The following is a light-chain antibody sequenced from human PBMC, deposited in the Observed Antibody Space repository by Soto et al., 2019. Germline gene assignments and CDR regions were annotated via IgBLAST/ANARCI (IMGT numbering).Light chain of an antibody. CDR2: EVS. V-gene: IGLV2-18*02. Sequence: HSVLTQPPSVSRSPGQSVTIFFTVTNSDVGSYNRVSWYQQPPGTAPKLMIYEVSNRPSGVPDPFSASMSGNTSSLTISPLQAEWVSEHYCKPYTSRRPYVFRAGPKATV. CDR1: NSDVGSYNR. J-gene: IGLJ1*01. CDR3: KPYTSRRPYV.